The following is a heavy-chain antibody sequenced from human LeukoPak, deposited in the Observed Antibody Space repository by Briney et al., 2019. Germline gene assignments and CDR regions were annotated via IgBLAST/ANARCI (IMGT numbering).Heavy chain of an antibody. CDR1: GGTFSSYA. CDR2: IIPIFGTA. CDR3: ARGPLHDFWSGYLDY. D-gene: IGHD3-3*01. J-gene: IGHJ4*02. V-gene: IGHV1-69*05. Sequence: ASVKVSCKASGGTFSSYAISWVRQAPGQGLEWMGRIIPIFGTANYAQKFQGRVTITTDESTSTAYMELSSLRSEDTAVYYCARGPLHDFWSGYLDYGGQGTLVTVSS.